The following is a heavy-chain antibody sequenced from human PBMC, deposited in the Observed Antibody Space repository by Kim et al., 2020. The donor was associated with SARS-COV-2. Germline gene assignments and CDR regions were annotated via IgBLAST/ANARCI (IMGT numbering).Heavy chain of an antibody. D-gene: IGHD2-2*01. CDR3: AREGGVPAAIGDY. Sequence: YAQEFQGRVTMTTDISTSTAYMELRSLRSDDTAVYYCAREGGVPAAIGDYWGQGTLVTVSS. V-gene: IGHV1-18*01. J-gene: IGHJ4*02.